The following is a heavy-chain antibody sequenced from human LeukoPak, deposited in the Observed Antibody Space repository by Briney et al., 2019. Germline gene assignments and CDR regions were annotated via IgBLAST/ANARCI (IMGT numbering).Heavy chain of an antibody. CDR3: ASGYYSDGNGYSPADY. V-gene: IGHV1-18*01. D-gene: IGHD3-22*01. CDR1: GYIFSNFFSSYG. CDR2: ISPYNGKT. Sequence: ASVKVSCKASGYIFSNFFSSYGITWVRQAPGQGLEWMGWISPYNGKTKFAQKVQARVTIRAETSTNTGYMELRSLRSDDTAVYYCASGYYSDGNGYSPADYWGKGTLVTVSS. J-gene: IGHJ4*02.